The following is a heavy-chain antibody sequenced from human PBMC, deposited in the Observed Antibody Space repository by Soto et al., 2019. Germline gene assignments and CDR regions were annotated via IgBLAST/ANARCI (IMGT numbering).Heavy chain of an antibody. J-gene: IGHJ5*02. D-gene: IGHD3-9*01. Sequence: GGSLRLSCAASGFTFSSYGMHWVRQAPGKGLEWVAVISYDGSNKYYADSVKGRFTISRDNSKNTLYLQMNSLRAEDTAVYYCAKPMFRGLLRYFDWSPWGQGTLVTVSS. CDR1: GFTFSSYG. CDR3: AKPMFRGLLRYFDWSP. V-gene: IGHV3-30*18. CDR2: ISYDGSNK.